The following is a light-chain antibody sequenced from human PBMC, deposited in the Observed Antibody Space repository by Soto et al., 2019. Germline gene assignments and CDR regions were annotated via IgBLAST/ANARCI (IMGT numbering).Light chain of an antibody. Sequence: EIVLTQSPGTVSLSPGERATLSCRASQSITTSLAWYQRKPGQAPRLLIYDASTRATAIPDRFSGSGSGTDFTLTLSRLEAEDFAVYYCQQYATSSLTFGGGTKV. CDR2: DAS. V-gene: IGKV3-20*01. CDR1: QSITTS. CDR3: QQYATSSLT. J-gene: IGKJ4*01.